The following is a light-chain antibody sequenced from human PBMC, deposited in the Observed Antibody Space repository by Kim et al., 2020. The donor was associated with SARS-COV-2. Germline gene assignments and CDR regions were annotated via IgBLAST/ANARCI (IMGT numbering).Light chain of an antibody. CDR3: ISRDNSGDHVV. Sequence: SSELTQDPAVSVALGQTVRITCQGDSLRSYYATWYQQKPGQAPIVVIYGKNNRPSGIPDRFSGSSSGNTASLTVTGAQAVDEADYYCISRDNSGDHVVFGGGTKLIVL. CDR2: GKN. CDR1: SLRSYY. V-gene: IGLV3-19*01. J-gene: IGLJ2*01.